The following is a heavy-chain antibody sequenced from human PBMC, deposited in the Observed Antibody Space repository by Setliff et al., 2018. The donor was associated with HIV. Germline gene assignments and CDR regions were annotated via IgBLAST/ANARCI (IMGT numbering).Heavy chain of an antibody. V-gene: IGHV4-59*01. Sequence: PSETLSLTCNVSGDSITSYYWVWIRQSPGKGLEWIGYIYYSGDTNYNPSLKSRVTMSVDTSKNQFSLKLSSVTAADTAVYYCASGQQNFDYWGQGTLVTVSS. J-gene: IGHJ4*02. D-gene: IGHD6-13*01. CDR1: GDSITSYY. CDR3: ASGQQNFDY. CDR2: IYYSGDT.